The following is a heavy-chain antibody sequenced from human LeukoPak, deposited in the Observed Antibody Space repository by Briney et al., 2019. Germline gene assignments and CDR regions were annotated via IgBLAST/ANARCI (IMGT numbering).Heavy chain of an antibody. D-gene: IGHD2-2*01. CDR3: AREIGHCGSTSCYARWFDP. CDR2: INTDTGNP. CDR1: GYAFTTYG. V-gene: IGHV7-4-1*02. Sequence: ASVKVSCKASGYAFTTYGINWVRQAPGQGLEWMGWINTDTGNPTYAQGFTGRFVFSLDTSVSTAYLQISSLKAADTAVYYCAREIGHCGSTSCYARWFDPWGQGTLVTVSS. J-gene: IGHJ5*02.